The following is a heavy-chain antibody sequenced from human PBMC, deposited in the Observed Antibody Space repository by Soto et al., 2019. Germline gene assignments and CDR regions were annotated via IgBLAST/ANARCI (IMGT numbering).Heavy chain of an antibody. Sequence: PSETLSLTCTVSGGSISSSSYYWGWIRQPPGKGLEWIGSIYYSGSTYYNPSLKSRVTISVDTSKNQFSLKLSSVTAADTAVYYCATDSYGYIYYYYYGMDGWGQGTTVTVA. CDR1: GGSISSSSYY. J-gene: IGHJ6*02. CDR3: ATDSYGYIYYYYYGMDG. D-gene: IGHD5-18*01. V-gene: IGHV4-39*01. CDR2: IYYSGST.